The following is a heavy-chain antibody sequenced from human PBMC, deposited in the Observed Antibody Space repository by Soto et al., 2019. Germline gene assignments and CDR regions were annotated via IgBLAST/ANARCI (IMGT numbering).Heavy chain of an antibody. CDR3: ARVLGNDAFDI. J-gene: IGHJ3*02. D-gene: IGHD3-3*02. CDR2: IYHSGST. V-gene: IGHV4-4*02. CDR1: GGSISSSNW. Sequence: QVQLQESGPGLVKPSGTLSLTCAVSGGSISSSNWWSWVRQPPGKGLEWIGEIYHSGSTNYNPSLRGRATISVDKSKNQFSLKLSSVTAADTAVYYCARVLGNDAFDIWGQGTMVTVSS.